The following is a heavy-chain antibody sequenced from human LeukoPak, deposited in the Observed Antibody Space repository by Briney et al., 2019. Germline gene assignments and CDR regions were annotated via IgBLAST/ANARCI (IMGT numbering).Heavy chain of an antibody. CDR3: ARQGAAGKYYYYYMDV. D-gene: IGHD6-13*01. V-gene: IGHV5-51*01. CDR1: GYNFPIYW. Sequence: PGESLKISCQGSGYNFPIYWIGWVRQMPGQGLEWMGIIYPDDSNTIYGPSFQGQATISADKSINTAYLEWSSLKASDTAIHYCARQGAAGKYYYYYMDVWGKGTTVTVSS. CDR2: IYPDDSNT. J-gene: IGHJ6*03.